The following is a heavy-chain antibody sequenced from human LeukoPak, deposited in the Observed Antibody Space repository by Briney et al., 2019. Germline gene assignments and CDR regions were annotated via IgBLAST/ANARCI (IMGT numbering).Heavy chain of an antibody. CDR2: IKTDGSST. D-gene: IGHD6-13*01. CDR3: ARGFDLIPAGVPDF. CDR1: GFAFSSYC. V-gene: IGHV3-74*01. J-gene: IGHJ4*02. Sequence: QPGGSLRLSCAASGFAFSSYCMHWVCHAPGKGLVWVSRIKTDGSSTTYADSVKGRFTTYRDNAKNTLYLQMNSLRAEDTAVYFCARGFDLIPAGVPDFWGQGTLVTVSS.